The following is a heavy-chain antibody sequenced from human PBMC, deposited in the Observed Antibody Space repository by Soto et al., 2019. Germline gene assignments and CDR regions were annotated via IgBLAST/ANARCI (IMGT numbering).Heavy chain of an antibody. J-gene: IGHJ6*02. CDR1: GFTFTNYA. D-gene: IGHD6-13*01. Sequence: EVQLLESGGGLVQAGGSLRVSCAASGFTFTNYAMTWVRQAPGKGLQWVSGISASGGATYYADSVKGRFSISRDNSKDTLYLQLNSLRAEDTAVYYCAKGGIAAPGTYYYGMDVWGQGTTVTVSS. V-gene: IGHV3-23*01. CDR2: ISASGGAT. CDR3: AKGGIAAPGTYYYGMDV.